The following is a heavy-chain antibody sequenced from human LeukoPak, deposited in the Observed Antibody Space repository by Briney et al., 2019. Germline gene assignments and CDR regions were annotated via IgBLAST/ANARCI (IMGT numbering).Heavy chain of an antibody. CDR3: ARRVITGSINC. Sequence: SETLSLTCAVYGGSFSGYYWSWIRQPPGKGLEWIGEISHSGSANYNPSLKSRVTISVDTSKNQFSLKLTSVTAADTAVYYCARRVITGSINCWGQGTQVTVYS. CDR2: ISHSGSA. D-gene: IGHD1-20*01. J-gene: IGHJ4*02. CDR1: GGSFSGYY. V-gene: IGHV4-34*01.